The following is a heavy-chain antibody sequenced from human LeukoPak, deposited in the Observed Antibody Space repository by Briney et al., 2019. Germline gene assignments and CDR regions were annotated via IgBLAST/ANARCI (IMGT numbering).Heavy chain of an antibody. V-gene: IGHV5-51*01. CDR3: TKHVSSQVRGVDY. CDR2: IYPGDSDT. D-gene: IGHD3-10*01. Sequence: GESLKISCQTSGYSFTSYWIGWVRQMPGKGLEWMGIIYPGDSDTRYSPSFQGQVTISADKSINTAYLQWSSLEASDTAMYYCTKHVSSQVRGVDYWGQGTLVTVSS. CDR1: GYSFTSYW. J-gene: IGHJ4*02.